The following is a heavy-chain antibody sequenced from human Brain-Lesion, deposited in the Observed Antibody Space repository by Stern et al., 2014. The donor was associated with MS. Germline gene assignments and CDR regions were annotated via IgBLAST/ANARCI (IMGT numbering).Heavy chain of an antibody. J-gene: IGHJ5*02. Sequence: VQLVESGGGVVQPGRPLRLSCVASGFTFGSCAMHWVRQAPGKGLEWVAGVSYDGSNKYYADSVKGSFTISRDNSQNTLYIQMSSLRPEDTAVYYCAKDRQYLTYFFDHWGQGSLVTVSS. CDR2: VSYDGSNK. D-gene: IGHD2/OR15-2a*01. CDR1: GFTFGSCA. V-gene: IGHV3-30*18. CDR3: AKDRQYLTYFFDH.